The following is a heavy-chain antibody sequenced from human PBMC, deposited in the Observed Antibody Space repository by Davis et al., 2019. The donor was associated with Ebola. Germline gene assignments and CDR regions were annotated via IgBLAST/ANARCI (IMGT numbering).Heavy chain of an antibody. V-gene: IGHV3-30*18. CDR2: ISYDGSNK. J-gene: IGHJ6*04. Sequence: GGSLRLSCAASGFTVGSKYMSWVRQAPGKGLEWVAVISYDGSNKYYADSVKGRFTISRDNSKNTLYLQMNSLRVEDTAVYYCAKGGSGWPSDYSYGMGVWGKGTTVTVSS. CDR3: AKGGSGWPSDYSYGMGV. D-gene: IGHD6-19*01. CDR1: GFTVGSKY.